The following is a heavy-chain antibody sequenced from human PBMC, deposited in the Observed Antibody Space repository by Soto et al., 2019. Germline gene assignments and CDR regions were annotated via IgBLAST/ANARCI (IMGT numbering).Heavy chain of an antibody. J-gene: IGHJ4*02. CDR3: AKVAPFILGSPF. D-gene: IGHD1-26*01. Sequence: GGSLRLSCTASGFDFSGSEMNWFRQAPGKGLEWVAYITGSGGVMFHADSVKGRFSISRDNAKNSLFLEMSDLTADDTGVYYCAKVAPFILGSPFWGQGPLVTVSS. CDR2: ITGSGGVM. V-gene: IGHV3-48*03. CDR1: GFDFSGSE.